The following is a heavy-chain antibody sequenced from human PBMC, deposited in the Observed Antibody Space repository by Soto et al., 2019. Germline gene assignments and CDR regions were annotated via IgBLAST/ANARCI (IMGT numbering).Heavy chain of an antibody. CDR2: ISAYNGNT. J-gene: IGHJ3*02. CDR3: ARDTRSWGSYRNSYDAFDI. D-gene: IGHD3-16*02. Sequence: ASGKVSCKASGYTFTSYGISWVRQAPGQGMEWRGWISAYNGNTTYPQKEQGRVIMTTDTSTSTASMELRSLRSDDTAVYYCARDTRSWGSYRNSYDAFDIWGLGTMVTVSS. V-gene: IGHV1-18*01. CDR1: GYTFTSYG.